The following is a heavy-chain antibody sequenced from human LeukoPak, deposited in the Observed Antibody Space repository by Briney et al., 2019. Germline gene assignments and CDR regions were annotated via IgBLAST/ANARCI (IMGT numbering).Heavy chain of an antibody. CDR3: ARVSFCPRCHFDY. V-gene: IGHV3-74*03. Sequence: GVSLRLSCAASGFSFSSYWMHWVRQAPGKGLVWVVRISPDGCSALSADSVRGRFTISRANADNTLYLQLNSLRAEDTAVHYCARVSFCPRCHFDYWGQGTLVTVSS. CDR2: ISPDGCSA. D-gene: IGHD2/OR15-2a*01. CDR1: GFSFSSYW. J-gene: IGHJ4*02.